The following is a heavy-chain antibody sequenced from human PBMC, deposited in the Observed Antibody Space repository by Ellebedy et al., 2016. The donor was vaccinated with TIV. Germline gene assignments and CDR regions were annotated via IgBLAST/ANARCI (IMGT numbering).Heavy chain of an antibody. D-gene: IGHD3-9*01. CDR2: IKSKTDGGTT. J-gene: IGHJ4*02. Sequence: PGGSLRLSCAASGFTFSNAWMSWVRQAPGKGLEWVGRIKSKTDGGTTDYAAPVKGRFTISRDDSKNTLSLQMNSLKTEDTAVYYCTTQVLRYFGRTRYFDYWGQGTLVTVSS. CDR3: TTQVLRYFGRTRYFDY. V-gene: IGHV3-15*01. CDR1: GFTFSNAW.